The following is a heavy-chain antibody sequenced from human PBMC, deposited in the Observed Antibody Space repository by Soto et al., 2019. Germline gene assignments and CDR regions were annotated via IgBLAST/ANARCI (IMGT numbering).Heavy chain of an antibody. Sequence: QVQLVQSGAEVKKPGASVKVSCKASGYTFTSYDINWVRQATGQGREWMGWMNPNSGNTGDAQKFQGRVTMTRNTPISTAYMELSSLRSEDPAVYYCARAYDILEGMDVWGQGTTVTVSS. D-gene: IGHD3-9*01. CDR2: MNPNSGNT. CDR1: GYTFTSYD. V-gene: IGHV1-8*01. J-gene: IGHJ6*02. CDR3: ARAYDILEGMDV.